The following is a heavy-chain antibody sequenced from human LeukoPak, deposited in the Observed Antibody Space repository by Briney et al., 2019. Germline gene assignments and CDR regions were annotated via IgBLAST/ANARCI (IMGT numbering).Heavy chain of an antibody. CDR2: INHSGST. Sequence: SETLSLTCAVYGGSFSGYYWSWIRQPPGKGLEWIGEINHSGSTNYNPSLKSRVTISVDTSKNQFSLKLSSVTAADTAVYYCAREVKWLPQGQIDYWGQGTLVTVSS. V-gene: IGHV4-34*01. CDR1: GGSFSGYY. CDR3: AREVKWLPQGQIDY. D-gene: IGHD5-12*01. J-gene: IGHJ4*02.